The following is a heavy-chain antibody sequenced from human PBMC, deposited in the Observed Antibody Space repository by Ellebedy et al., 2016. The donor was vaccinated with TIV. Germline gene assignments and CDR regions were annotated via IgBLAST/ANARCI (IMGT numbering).Heavy chain of an antibody. Sequence: MPSETLSLTCTVSGGSISSGGYYWSWIRQHPGKGLEWIGYIYYSGSTYYNPSLKSRVTISVDTSKNQFSLKLSSVTAADTAVYYCARATSSSRYGYFQHWGQGTLVTVSS. D-gene: IGHD6-13*01. CDR2: IYYSGST. CDR3: ARATSSSRYGYFQH. CDR1: GGSISSGGYY. J-gene: IGHJ1*01. V-gene: IGHV4-31*03.